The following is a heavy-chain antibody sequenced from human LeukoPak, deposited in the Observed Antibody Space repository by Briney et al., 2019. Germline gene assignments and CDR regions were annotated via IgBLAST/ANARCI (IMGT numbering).Heavy chain of an antibody. D-gene: IGHD6-6*01. CDR1: GGSFNSGSFY. CDR3: ARGLQLVRGVYYYYYMDV. CDR2: INHSGST. V-gene: IGHV4-39*07. J-gene: IGHJ6*03. Sequence: SETLSLTCTVSGGSFNSGSFYWDWIRQPPGKGLEWIGEINHSGSTNYNPSLKSRVTISVDTSKNQFSLKLSSVTAADTAVYYCARGLQLVRGVYYYYYMDVWGKGTTVTVSS.